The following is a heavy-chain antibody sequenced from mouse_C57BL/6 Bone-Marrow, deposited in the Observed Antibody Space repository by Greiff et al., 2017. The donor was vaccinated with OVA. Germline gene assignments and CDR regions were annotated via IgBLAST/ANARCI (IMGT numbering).Heavy chain of an antibody. D-gene: IGHD1-1*01. CDR1: GFTFSSYG. CDR3: ARQSYYGSRD. J-gene: IGHJ3*01. V-gene: IGHV5-6*01. Sequence: VQLKESGGDLVKPGGSLKLSCAASGFTFSSYGMSWVRQTPDKRLEWVATISSGGSYTYYPDSVKGRFTISRDNAKNTLYLQMSSLKSEDTAMYYCARQSYYGSRDWGQGTLVTVSA. CDR2: ISSGGSYT.